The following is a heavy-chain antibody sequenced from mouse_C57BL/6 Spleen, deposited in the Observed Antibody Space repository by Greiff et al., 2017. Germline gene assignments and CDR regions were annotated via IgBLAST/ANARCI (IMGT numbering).Heavy chain of an antibody. Sequence: EVQLVESGGGLVQPKGSLKLSCAASGFSFNTYAMNWVRQAPGQGLEWVARIRSNSNNYATYYADSVKDRVTISRDDSESMLYLQMNNLKTEDTAMYYCVRLDGYYGAWLAYWGQGTLVTVSA. D-gene: IGHD2-3*01. V-gene: IGHV10-1*01. CDR2: IRSNSNNYAT. J-gene: IGHJ3*01. CDR1: GFSFNTYA. CDR3: VRLDGYYGAWLAY.